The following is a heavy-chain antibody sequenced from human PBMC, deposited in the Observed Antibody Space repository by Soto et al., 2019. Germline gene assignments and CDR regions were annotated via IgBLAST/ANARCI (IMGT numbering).Heavy chain of an antibody. D-gene: IGHD3-9*01. V-gene: IGHV1-2*04. Sequence: ASVKVSCKASGYTFTGYYMHWVRQAPGQGLEWMGWINPNSGGTNYAQKFQGWVTMTRDTSISTAHMELSRLRSDDTAVYYCARDGRYFDWLLPPFDYYYYGMDVWGQGTTVTVSS. CDR3: ARDGRYFDWLLPPFDYYYYGMDV. CDR2: INPNSGGT. CDR1: GYTFTGYY. J-gene: IGHJ6*02.